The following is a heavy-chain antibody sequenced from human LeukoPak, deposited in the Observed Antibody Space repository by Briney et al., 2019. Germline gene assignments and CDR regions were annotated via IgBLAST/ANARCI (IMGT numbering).Heavy chain of an antibody. Sequence: ASVKVSCKASGYSFTDYYIHWARQAPGHGLEWMGWINPKGGGINYAPEFQGRVTMTRGTSITTAYMELSSLRSDDTAMYYCARDTCDGGDCFNWFDPWGQGTLVTASS. V-gene: IGHV1-2*02. CDR3: ARDTCDGGDCFNWFDP. D-gene: IGHD2-21*02. CDR2: INPKGGGI. CDR1: GYSFTDYY. J-gene: IGHJ5*02.